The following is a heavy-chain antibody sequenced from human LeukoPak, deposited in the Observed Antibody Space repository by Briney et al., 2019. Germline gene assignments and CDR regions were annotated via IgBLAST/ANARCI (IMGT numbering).Heavy chain of an antibody. D-gene: IGHD6-19*01. Sequence: GGSLRLSCTASGFTFSNYAMTWVRQAPGKGPEWVATIKQDGSEKYYVDSVKGRFTISRDNTKNSLYLQVNTLRAEDTAVYYCARGGQSSSWFWIDWGQGTQVTVSS. CDR2: IKQDGSEK. V-gene: IGHV3-7*01. CDR3: ARGGQSSSWFWID. J-gene: IGHJ4*02. CDR1: GFTFSNYA.